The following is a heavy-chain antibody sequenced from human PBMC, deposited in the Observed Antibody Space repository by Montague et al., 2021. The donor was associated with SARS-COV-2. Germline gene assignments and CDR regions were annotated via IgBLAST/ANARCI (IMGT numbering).Heavy chain of an antibody. V-gene: IGHV3-21*01. J-gene: IGHJ4*02. CDR2: ISDSSVYI. D-gene: IGHD3-22*01. CDR3: ARRKYDSIPHPYDY. Sequence: SLRLSCATSGFTFSTYSMNWVRQAPGKGLEWVSSISDSSVYIFYADSVKGRFIISRDNAKNSLYLQMNSLRAEDTAVYYCARRKYDSIPHPYDYWGQGTLVTVSS. CDR1: GFTFSTYS.